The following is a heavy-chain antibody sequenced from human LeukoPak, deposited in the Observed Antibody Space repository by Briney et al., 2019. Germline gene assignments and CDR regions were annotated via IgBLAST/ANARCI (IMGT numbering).Heavy chain of an antibody. CDR3: ARAKGLFDH. Sequence: ASVKVSCKASGYTFAIYYIHWVRQAPGQGLEWMGIINPSGGSTSYTQKFQGRLTMTRDTSTSTVYMELSSLRSEDTAVCYCARAKGLFDHWGQGTLVTASS. CDR2: INPSGGST. V-gene: IGHV1-46*01. J-gene: IGHJ4*02. CDR1: GYTFAIYY.